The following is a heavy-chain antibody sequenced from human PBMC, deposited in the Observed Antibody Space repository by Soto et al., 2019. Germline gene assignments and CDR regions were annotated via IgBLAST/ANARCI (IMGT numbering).Heavy chain of an antibody. Sequence: EVQLVESGGGLVQPGGSLRLSCAASGFTFSSNSMNWVRQAPGKGLERVSYISRSSSTTYYADSVKGRFTISRDNAKNSLYLQMNSRRAEDTAVYYCARDDEMGYFDYWGQGTLVTVSS. CDR3: ARDDEMGYFDY. D-gene: IGHD3-16*01. CDR1: GFTFSSNS. V-gene: IGHV3-48*01. CDR2: ISRSSSTT. J-gene: IGHJ4*02.